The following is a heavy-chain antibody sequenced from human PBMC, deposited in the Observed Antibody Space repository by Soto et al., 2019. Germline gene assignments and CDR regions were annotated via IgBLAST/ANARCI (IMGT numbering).Heavy chain of an antibody. Sequence: QVQLVESGGGVVQPGTSLRLSCVGSGFTFRSFVIHWVRQAPGRGLEWVALTSYDGTNKYFSDSVKGRFTISRDNSRNTVDLQIDSLRLEDSALYYCARWGTTGGLDVWGQGTLVSVSS. J-gene: IGHJ4*02. CDR3: ARWGTTGGLDV. D-gene: IGHD3-16*01. CDR2: TSYDGTNK. CDR1: GFTFRSFV. V-gene: IGHV3-30*19.